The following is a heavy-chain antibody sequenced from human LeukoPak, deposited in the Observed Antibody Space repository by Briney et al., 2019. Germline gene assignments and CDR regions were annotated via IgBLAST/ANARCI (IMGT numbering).Heavy chain of an antibody. D-gene: IGHD3-10*01. J-gene: IGHJ6*03. CDR2: IYSGGTT. Sequence: GSLTLSCASSVFTVSSNYMSWVRQAPGKGLEWISVIYSGGTTYYADSLKGRFTISRDNSKNTLYLQMNSRRAEDKAVYYCERSSLYDSGSRYYYYYMDVWGKGTTVTISS. V-gene: IGHV3-66*01. CDR1: VFTVSSNY. CDR3: ERSSLYDSGSRYYYYYMDV.